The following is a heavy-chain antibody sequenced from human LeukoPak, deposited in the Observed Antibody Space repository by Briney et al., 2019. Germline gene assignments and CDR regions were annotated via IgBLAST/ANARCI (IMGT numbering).Heavy chain of an antibody. CDR2: ISWNSGSI. V-gene: IGHV3-9*01. Sequence: GGSLRLSCAASGFTFDDYAMPWVRQAPGKGLEWVSGISWNSGSIGYADSVKGRFTISRDNAKNSLYLQMNSLRAEDTAVYYCASENYYGSGSYYKKPPNDYWGQGTLVTVSS. CDR1: GFTFDDYA. J-gene: IGHJ4*02. CDR3: ASENYYGSGSYYKKPPNDY. D-gene: IGHD3-10*01.